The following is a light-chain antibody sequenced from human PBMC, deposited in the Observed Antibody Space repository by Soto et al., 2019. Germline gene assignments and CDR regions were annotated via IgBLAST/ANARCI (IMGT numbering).Light chain of an antibody. CDR2: DAS. V-gene: IGKV3-20*01. CDR3: HPYSSLRT. CDR1: QSVSSNY. J-gene: IGKJ1*01. Sequence: IVINQSAAALSVKHGERATLSCRASQSVSSNYLAWYQQKPGQAPRLLMYDASSRATGIPDRFSGSGSGTDFTLTISRLEPEDFAVYYCHPYSSLRTFAQGTKVDIK.